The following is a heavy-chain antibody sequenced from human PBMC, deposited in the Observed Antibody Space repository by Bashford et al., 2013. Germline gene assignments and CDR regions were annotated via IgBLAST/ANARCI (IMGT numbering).Heavy chain of an antibody. CDR1: GYTYTSFG. V-gene: IGHV1-18*01. J-gene: IGHJ4*02. CDR3: ARSPLFGVVKVGYFDY. Sequence: ASVKVSCKASGYTYTSFGISWVRQAPGQGLEWMGWISTYNGDTNHAQKLQGRVTMTTDTSTSTAYMELSSLRSEDTAVYYCARSPLFGVVKVGYFDYWGQGTLVTVSS. D-gene: IGHD3-3*01. CDR2: ISTYNGDT.